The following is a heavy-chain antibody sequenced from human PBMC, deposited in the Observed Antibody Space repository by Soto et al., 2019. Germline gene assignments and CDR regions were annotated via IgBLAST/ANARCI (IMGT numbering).Heavy chain of an antibody. J-gene: IGHJ3*02. CDR1: VGSISRGGTY. CDR2: IYYSGST. D-gene: IGHD4-17*01. V-gene: IGHV4-31*03. CDR3: ARFPRFTVTRVNAFDI. Sequence: QVQLQESGPGRVKPSQPLSLPCPFPVGSISRGGTYGGGTARHPGRALGGIGYIYYSGSTYYNPSLKSRVTISVDTSKNQFSLKLSSVTAADTAVYYCARFPRFTVTRVNAFDIWGQGTMVTVSS.